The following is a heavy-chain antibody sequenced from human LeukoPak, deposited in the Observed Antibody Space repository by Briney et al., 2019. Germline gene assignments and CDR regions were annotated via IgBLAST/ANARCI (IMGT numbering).Heavy chain of an antibody. J-gene: IGHJ3*02. V-gene: IGHV3-15*01. CDR2: IKKKADGGTT. D-gene: IGHD5-18*01. CDR3: APEGYNYSYQSIPI. CDR1: GITFSDVW. Sequence: GGSLRLSCAASGITFSDVWMTWVRQAPGKGLEWVGRIKKKADGGTTGYAAPVLGRFSISRDDSRSRRCLHRNSRKIEDTAVYYCAPEGYNYSYQSIPIWGAGTIVTVSS.